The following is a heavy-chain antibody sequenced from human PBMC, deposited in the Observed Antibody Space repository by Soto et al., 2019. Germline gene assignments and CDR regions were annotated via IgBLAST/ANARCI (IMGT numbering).Heavy chain of an antibody. Sequence: GESLKISWEGSGYIFTNQWINWVRQVPGKGLEWMGNIDPSDSHTNYSPSFQGHVTISIDKSIRTAYLQWTRLKASDTAIYYCASGRWNLHFHYWGQGSLVTVSS. J-gene: IGHJ4*02. CDR1: GYIFTNQW. D-gene: IGHD2-15*01. CDR2: IDPSDSHT. V-gene: IGHV5-10-1*01. CDR3: ASGRWNLHFHY.